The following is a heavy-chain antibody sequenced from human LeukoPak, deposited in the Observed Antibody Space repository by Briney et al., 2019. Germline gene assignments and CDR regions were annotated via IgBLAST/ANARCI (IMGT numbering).Heavy chain of an antibody. CDR1: GFTFSTYG. CDR2: ISYDGSNK. D-gene: IGHD2-21*02. Sequence: GRSLRLSCAASGFTFSTYGIHWVRQAPGKGLEWVAVISYDGSNKYYADSVKGRFTISRDNSKNTLYLQMNSLRAEDTAVYYCARSLTYCGGDCYSGDFDYWGQGTLVTISS. CDR3: ARSLTYCGGDCYSGDFDY. J-gene: IGHJ4*02. V-gene: IGHV3-30*03.